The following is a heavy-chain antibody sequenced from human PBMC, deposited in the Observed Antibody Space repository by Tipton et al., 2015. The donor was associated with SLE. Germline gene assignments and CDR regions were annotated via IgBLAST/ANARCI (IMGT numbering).Heavy chain of an antibody. CDR2: IYYSGST. CDR3: ARGGSGGDAFDI. Sequence: LRLSCTVSGGSISSSSYYWGWIRQPPGKGLEWIGYIYYSGSTNYNPSLKSRVTISVDTSKNQFSLKLSSVTAADTAVYYCARGGSGGDAFDIWGQGTMVTVSS. V-gene: IGHV4-61*05. CDR1: GGSISSSSYY. D-gene: IGHD2-15*01. J-gene: IGHJ3*02.